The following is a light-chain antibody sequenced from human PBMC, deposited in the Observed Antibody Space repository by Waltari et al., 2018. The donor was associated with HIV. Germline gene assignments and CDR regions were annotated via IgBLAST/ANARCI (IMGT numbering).Light chain of an antibody. Sequence: QSALTQPASVSGSRGQSVTIFRTGTSSDVRKYKLLSWYQQSPGKAPKVVIYDVTDRPSGVSSRFSASKSGNTASLTISGLQPQDEGDYFCCSYAGSSTYIFGSGTLVTVL. V-gene: IGLV2-23*02. CDR3: CSYAGSSTYI. CDR2: DVT. J-gene: IGLJ1*01. CDR1: SSDVRKYKL.